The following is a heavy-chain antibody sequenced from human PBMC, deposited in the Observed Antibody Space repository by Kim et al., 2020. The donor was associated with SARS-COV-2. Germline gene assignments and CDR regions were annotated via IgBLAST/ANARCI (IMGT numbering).Heavy chain of an antibody. Sequence: GGSLRLSCAASGFTFSSYSMNWVRQAPGKGLEWVSSISSSSSYIYYADSVKGRFTISRDNAKNSLYLQMNSLRAEDTAVYYCARDAMIVVALLPPGLQAFDYWGQGTLVTVSS. CDR3: ARDAMIVVALLPPGLQAFDY. V-gene: IGHV3-21*01. CDR1: GFTFSSYS. D-gene: IGHD3-22*01. CDR2: ISSSSSYI. J-gene: IGHJ4*02.